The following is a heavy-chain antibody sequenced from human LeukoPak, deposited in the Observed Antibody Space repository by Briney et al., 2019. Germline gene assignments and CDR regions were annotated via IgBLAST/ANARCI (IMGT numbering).Heavy chain of an antibody. CDR3: ARDLRIPGSGWNFDY. V-gene: IGHV4-59*01. J-gene: IGHJ4*02. CDR2: IYYSGST. D-gene: IGHD2-15*01. CDR1: GGSISSYY. Sequence: PSETLSLTCTVSGGSISSYYWSWIRQPPGKGLEWIGYIYYSGSTNYNPSLKSRVTISVDTSKNQFSLKLSSVTAADTAVYYCARDLRIPGSGWNFDYWGQGTLVTASS.